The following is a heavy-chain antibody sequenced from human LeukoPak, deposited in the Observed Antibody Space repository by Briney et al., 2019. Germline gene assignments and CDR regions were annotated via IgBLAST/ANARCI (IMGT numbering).Heavy chain of an antibody. D-gene: IGHD3-22*01. J-gene: IGHJ4*02. CDR2: ISAYNGNT. Sequence: ASVKVSCKASEGTFSSYAISWVRQAPGQGLEWMGWISAYNGNTNYAQKLQGRVTMTTDTSTSTAYMELRSLRSDDTTVYYCARDFRSDYYDSSGYYTRPDYWGQGTLVTVSS. CDR1: EGTFSSYA. V-gene: IGHV1-18*01. CDR3: ARDFRSDYYDSSGYYTRPDY.